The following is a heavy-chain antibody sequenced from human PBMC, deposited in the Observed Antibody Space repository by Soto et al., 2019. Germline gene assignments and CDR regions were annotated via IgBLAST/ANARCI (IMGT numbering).Heavy chain of an antibody. J-gene: IGHJ5*02. V-gene: IGHV4-59*01. CDR1: GGSISRYY. Sequence: QVQLQESGPGLVKPSETLSLTCTVSGGSISRYYWNWIRQPPGKGLEWIGYIYYSGSTNYNPSLKSRVTISVDTSKNQFSLKLISVTAADTAVYYCARDPGSGSYYGWFDPWGQGTLVTVSS. CDR3: ARDPGSGSYYGWFDP. CDR2: IYYSGST. D-gene: IGHD3-10*01.